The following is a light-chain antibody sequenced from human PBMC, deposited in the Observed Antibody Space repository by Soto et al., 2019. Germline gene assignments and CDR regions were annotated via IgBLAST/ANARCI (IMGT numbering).Light chain of an antibody. CDR3: GTWDSGLTAGV. Sequence: QPVLTQPPSVSAAPGQRVTISCSGSASNVGAHFVSWYQHLPGAAPKLLIYDNDERPSEIPDRFSGSKSDTSATLTITGLQTGDEADYYCGTWDSGLTAGVFGGGTKLTVL. V-gene: IGLV1-51*01. CDR1: ASNVGAHF. CDR2: DND. J-gene: IGLJ2*01.